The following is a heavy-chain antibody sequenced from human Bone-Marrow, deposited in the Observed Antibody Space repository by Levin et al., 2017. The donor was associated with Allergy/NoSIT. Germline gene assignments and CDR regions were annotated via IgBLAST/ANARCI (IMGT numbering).Heavy chain of an antibody. CDR1: GASINSTNYY. V-gene: IGHV4-39*07. CDR2: IYYNSYT. Sequence: GSLRLSCIVSGASINSTNYYWGWIRQPPGKGLEWIGTIYYNSYTYYNPSLKSRVTISKDTSKNQFSLKLSSVTAADTAVYYCARLADNWNVNWFDPWGQGTLVTVSS. J-gene: IGHJ5*02. CDR3: ARLADNWNVNWFDP. D-gene: IGHD1-20*01.